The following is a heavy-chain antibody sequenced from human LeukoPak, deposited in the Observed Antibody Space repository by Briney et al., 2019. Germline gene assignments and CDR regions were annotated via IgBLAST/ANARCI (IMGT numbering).Heavy chain of an antibody. D-gene: IGHD3-10*01. V-gene: IGHV3-23*01. Sequence: GGSLRLSCAASGITFSSYSMNWVRQAPGKGLEWVSAISGSGGSTYYADSVKGRFTISRDNSKNTLYLQMNSLRAEDTAVYYCAKDKRLLWFGEGMDVWGQGTTVTVSS. J-gene: IGHJ6*02. CDR1: GITFSSYS. CDR2: ISGSGGST. CDR3: AKDKRLLWFGEGMDV.